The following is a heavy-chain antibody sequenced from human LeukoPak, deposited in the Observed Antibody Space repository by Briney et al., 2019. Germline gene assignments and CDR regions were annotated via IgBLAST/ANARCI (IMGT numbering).Heavy chain of an antibody. CDR2: ISSSSSYI. J-gene: IGHJ4*02. V-gene: IGHV3-21*01. CDR3: ARAPYGGYVPDY. Sequence: GGSLRLSCAASGFTFSTFAMNWVRQAPGKGLEWVSSISSSSSYIYYADSVKGRFTISRDNAKNSLYLQMNSLRAEDTAVYYCARAPYGGYVPDYWGQGTLVTVSS. D-gene: IGHD5-12*01. CDR1: GFTFSTFA.